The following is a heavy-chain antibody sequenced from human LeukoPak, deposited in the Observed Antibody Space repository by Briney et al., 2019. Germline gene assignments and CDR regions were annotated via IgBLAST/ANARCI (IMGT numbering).Heavy chain of an antibody. CDR1: GGSISSGDYY. Sequence: PSETLSLTCTVSGGSISSGDYYWSWIRQPPGKGLEWIGEIYHSGSTNYNPSLKSRVTISVDKSKNQFSLRLSSVTAADTAVYYCARELVENITMIVVETLGNPFDIWGQGTLVTVSS. V-gene: IGHV4-39*07. CDR2: IYHSGST. J-gene: IGHJ3*02. CDR3: ARELVENITMIVVETLGNPFDI. D-gene: IGHD3-22*01.